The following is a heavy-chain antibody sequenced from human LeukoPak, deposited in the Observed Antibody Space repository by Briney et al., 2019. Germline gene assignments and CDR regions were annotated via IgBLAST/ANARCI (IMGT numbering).Heavy chain of an antibody. J-gene: IGHJ4*02. Sequence: PSGTLSLTCAVSGGSISSSNWWSWVRQPPGKGLEWIGEIYHSGTANYNPSLKSRVTISVDTSKNQFSLKLSSVTAADTAVYYCARRIVGATRAHFDYWGQGTLVTVSS. CDR3: ARRIVGATRAHFDY. V-gene: IGHV4-4*02. CDR1: GGSISSSNW. CDR2: IYHSGTA. D-gene: IGHD1-26*01.